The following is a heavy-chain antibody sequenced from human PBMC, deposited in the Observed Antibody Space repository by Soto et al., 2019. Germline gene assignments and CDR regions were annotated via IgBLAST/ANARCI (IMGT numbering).Heavy chain of an antibody. CDR2: IYYSGST. J-gene: IGHJ5*02. V-gene: IGHV4-61*01. CDR1: GGSVSSGSYY. D-gene: IGHD6-6*01. Sequence: SETLSLTCTVSGGSVSSGSYYWSWIRQPPGKGLEWIGYIYYSGSTNYNPSLKSRVTISVDTSKNQFSLKLSSVTAADTAVYYCARGLYLTSAIWVAARRLNWFDPWGQGTLVTVSS. CDR3: ARGLYLTSAIWVAARRLNWFDP.